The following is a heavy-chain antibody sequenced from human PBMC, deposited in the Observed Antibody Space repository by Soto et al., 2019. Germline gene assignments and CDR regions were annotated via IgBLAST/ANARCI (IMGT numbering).Heavy chain of an antibody. CDR3: ARVAGYDFWSGYYKGYYFDY. CDR1: GGSISSYY. Sequence: SETLSLTCTVSGGSISSYYWSWIRQPPGKGLEWIGYIYYSGSTNYNPSLKSRVTISVDTSKNQFSLKLSSVTAADTAVYYCARVAGYDFWSGYYKGYYFDYWGQGTLVTVSS. D-gene: IGHD3-3*01. CDR2: IYYSGST. J-gene: IGHJ4*02. V-gene: IGHV4-59*01.